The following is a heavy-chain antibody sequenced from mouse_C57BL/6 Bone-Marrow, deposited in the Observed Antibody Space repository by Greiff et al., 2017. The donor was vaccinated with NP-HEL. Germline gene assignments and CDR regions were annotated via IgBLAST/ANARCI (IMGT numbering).Heavy chain of an antibody. Sequence: QVQLQQSGAELARPGASVKLSCKASGYTFTSYGISWVKQRTGQGLEWIGEIYPRSGNTYYNEKFKGKATLTADKSSSTAYMELRSLTSEDSAVYFCARREAYYSKVRDYWGQGTTLTVSS. CDR3: ARREAYYSKVRDY. D-gene: IGHD2-5*01. J-gene: IGHJ2*01. CDR2: IYPRSGNT. V-gene: IGHV1-81*01. CDR1: GYTFTSYG.